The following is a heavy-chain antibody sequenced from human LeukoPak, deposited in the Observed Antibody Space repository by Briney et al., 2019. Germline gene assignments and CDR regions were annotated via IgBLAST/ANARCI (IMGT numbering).Heavy chain of an antibody. CDR2: ISAYNGNT. Sequence: ASVKVSCKASGYTFTSYGISWVRQAPGQGLEWMGWISAYNGNTNYAQKLQGRVTMTTGTSTSTAYMELRSLRSDDTDVYYCARGYYDILTGWFPSDAFDIWGQGTMVTVSS. CDR3: ARGYYDILTGWFPSDAFDI. J-gene: IGHJ3*02. D-gene: IGHD3-9*01. V-gene: IGHV1-18*04. CDR1: GYTFTSYG.